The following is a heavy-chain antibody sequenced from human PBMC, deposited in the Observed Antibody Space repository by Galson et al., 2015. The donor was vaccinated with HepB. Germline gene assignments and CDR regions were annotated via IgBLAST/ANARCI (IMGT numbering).Heavy chain of an antibody. V-gene: IGHV1-8*01. Sequence: SVKVSCKASGYTFTSYDINWVRQATGQGLEWMGWMNPNSGNTGYAQKFQGRVTMTRNTSISTAYMELSSLRSEDTAVYYCARGFYDILTGYSDAFDIWGQETMVTVSS. CDR2: MNPNSGNT. CDR3: ARGFYDILTGYSDAFDI. D-gene: IGHD3-9*01. J-gene: IGHJ3*02. CDR1: GYTFTSYD.